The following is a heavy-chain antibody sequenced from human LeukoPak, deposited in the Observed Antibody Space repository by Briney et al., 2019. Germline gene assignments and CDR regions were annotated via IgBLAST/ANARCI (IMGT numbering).Heavy chain of an antibody. CDR2: IYSGGST. Sequence: GGSLRLSCAASGFTVSSYYMSWVRQAPGKGLEWVSVIYSGGSTYYADSVKGRFTISRDTSKNTLYLQMNSLRADDTAIYYCARDFSVARPLDAFDMWGQGTMVTVSS. D-gene: IGHD6-6*01. CDR1: GFTVSSYY. J-gene: IGHJ3*02. CDR3: ARDFSVARPLDAFDM. V-gene: IGHV3-53*01.